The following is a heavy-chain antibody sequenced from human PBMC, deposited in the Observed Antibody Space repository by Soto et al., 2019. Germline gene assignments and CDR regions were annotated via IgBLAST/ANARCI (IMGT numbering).Heavy chain of an antibody. D-gene: IGHD5-12*01. V-gene: IGHV3-33*01. J-gene: IGHJ4*02. CDR1: GFTFSTYG. CDR2: IWYDGSNK. Sequence: EGSLRLSCAASGFTFSTYGMHWVRQAPGKGLEWVAVIWYDGSNKYYADSVKGRFTISRDNSKNTLYLQMNSLRAEDTAVYYCVRPSGYDGLYCFDYWGQGTLVTVSS. CDR3: VRPSGYDGLYCFDY.